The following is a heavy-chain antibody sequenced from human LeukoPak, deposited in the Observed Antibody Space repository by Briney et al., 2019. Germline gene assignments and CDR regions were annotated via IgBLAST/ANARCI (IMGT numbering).Heavy chain of an antibody. CDR3: ARVIAVAGRYFDY. V-gene: IGHV4-59*02. CDR1: GFSVDGNY. Sequence: GSLRLSCEVSGFSVDGNYMTWIRQPPGKGLEWIGYIYYSGSTNYNPSLKSRVTISVDTSKNQFSLKLSSVTAADTAVYYCARVIAVAGRYFDYWGQGTLVTVSS. D-gene: IGHD6-19*01. J-gene: IGHJ4*02. CDR2: IYYSGST.